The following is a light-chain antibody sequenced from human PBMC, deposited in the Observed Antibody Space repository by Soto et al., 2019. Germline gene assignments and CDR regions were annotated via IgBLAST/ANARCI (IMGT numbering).Light chain of an antibody. J-gene: IGLJ2*01. CDR2: DVS. CDR3: CSYAGTYVV. V-gene: IGLV2-11*01. Sequence: QSVLTQPRSVSGSPGRSVTISCTGTSSDVGGYNYVSWYQQHPGKAPKLIISDVSKRPSGVPDRFSGSKSGNTASLTISGLQAEDEADYYCCSYAGTYVVFGGGTKLTVL. CDR1: SSDVGGYNY.